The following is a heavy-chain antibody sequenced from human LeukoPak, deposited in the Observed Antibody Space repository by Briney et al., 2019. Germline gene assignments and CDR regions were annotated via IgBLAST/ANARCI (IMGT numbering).Heavy chain of an antibody. CDR1: GFRVSGYY. CDR3: ARDRAANQDWVEFDP. D-gene: IGHD3/OR15-3a*01. V-gene: IGHV3-66*03. Sequence: GSLRLSCAVSGFRVSGYYMSWVRQAPGKGLEWVGLISDSGEAFYADFVRGRFAISRDESENTLYLQMNSLRVEDTAVYFCARDRAANQDWVEFDPWGQGTPVIVSS. J-gene: IGHJ5*02. CDR2: ISDSGEA.